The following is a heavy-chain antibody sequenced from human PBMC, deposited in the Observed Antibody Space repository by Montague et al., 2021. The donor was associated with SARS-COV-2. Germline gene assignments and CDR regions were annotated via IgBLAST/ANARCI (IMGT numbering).Heavy chain of an antibody. V-gene: IGHV4-39*01. D-gene: IGHD3-10*01. CDR1: GGSISSSSNY. CDR2: IYYSGST. Sequence: SETLSLTCTVSGGSISSSSNYWGWIRQPPGKGLEWIGNIYYSGSTYYNSSLKSRVTISADTSKNQFSLKLNSVTAADTAVYYCARLVWFGELSSENWFDPGGQGTLVTVSS. CDR3: ARLVWFGELSSENWFDP. J-gene: IGHJ5*02.